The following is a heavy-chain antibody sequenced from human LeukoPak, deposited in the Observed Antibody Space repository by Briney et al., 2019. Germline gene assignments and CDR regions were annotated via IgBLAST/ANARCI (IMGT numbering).Heavy chain of an antibody. CDR2: INPGGSST. D-gene: IGHD1-14*01. CDR3: ARSNQADDY. CDR1: GFTFSSCW. J-gene: IGHJ4*02. V-gene: IGHV3-74*01. Sequence: PGVSLRLSCAASGFTFSSCWMHWVRQVPGKGLVWVSRINPGGSSTAYAESVKGRFTISRDNAEHTLYLQVDSLRAEDTAVYYCARSNQADDYWGQGTLVTVSS.